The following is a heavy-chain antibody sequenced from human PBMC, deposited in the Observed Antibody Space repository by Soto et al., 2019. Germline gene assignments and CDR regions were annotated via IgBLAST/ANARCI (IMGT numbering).Heavy chain of an antibody. CDR1: GFTFSSYW. Sequence: PGGSLRLSCAASGFTFSSYWMHWVRQAPGKGLVWVSRINSDGSSTSYADSVKGRFTISRDNAKNTLYLQMNSLRAEDTAVYYCARVYYYDSSVDRHFDNWGQGALVTVSS. CDR2: INSDGSST. D-gene: IGHD3-22*01. V-gene: IGHV3-74*01. J-gene: IGHJ4*02. CDR3: ARVYYYDSSVDRHFDN.